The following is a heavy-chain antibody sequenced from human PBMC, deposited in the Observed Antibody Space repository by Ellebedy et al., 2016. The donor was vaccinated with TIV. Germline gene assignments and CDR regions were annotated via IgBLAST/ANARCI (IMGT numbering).Heavy chain of an antibody. V-gene: IGHV4-34*01. Sequence: MPSETLSLTCAVYGGSFSGYYWSWIRQPPGKGLEWIGEINHSGSTNYNPSLKSRVTISVDTSKNQFSLKLSSVTAADTAVYYCVLSAMPSGDAFDIWGQGTMVTVSS. CDR3: VLSAMPSGDAFDI. CDR2: INHSGST. D-gene: IGHD2-2*01. CDR1: GGSFSGYY. J-gene: IGHJ3*02.